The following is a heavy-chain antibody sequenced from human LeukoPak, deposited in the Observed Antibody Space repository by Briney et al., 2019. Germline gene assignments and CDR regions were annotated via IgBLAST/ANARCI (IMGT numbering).Heavy chain of an antibody. CDR1: GGSISSYY. CDR2: IYYSGST. D-gene: IGHD4-23*01. Sequence: TSETLSLTCTVSGGSISSYYWSWIRQPPGKGLEWIGYIYYSGSTNYNPSLKSRVTISVDTSKNQFSLKLSSVTAADTAVYYCAREDGGKVDYWGQGTLVTVSS. V-gene: IGHV4-59*01. CDR3: AREDGGKVDY. J-gene: IGHJ4*02.